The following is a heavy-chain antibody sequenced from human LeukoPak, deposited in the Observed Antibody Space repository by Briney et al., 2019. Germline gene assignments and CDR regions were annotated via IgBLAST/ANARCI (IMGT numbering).Heavy chain of an antibody. CDR3: ARDHDSWVLHDY. CDR2: ISSSSSYI. J-gene: IGHJ4*02. Sequence: GGSLRLSCAASGFTFSSYSMNWVRQAPGKGLEWVSSISSSSSYIYYADSVKGRFTISRDNAKNSLYLQMNSLRAEDTAVYYCARDHDSWVLHDYWGQGTLVTVSS. D-gene: IGHD2-15*01. V-gene: IGHV3-21*01. CDR1: GFTFSSYS.